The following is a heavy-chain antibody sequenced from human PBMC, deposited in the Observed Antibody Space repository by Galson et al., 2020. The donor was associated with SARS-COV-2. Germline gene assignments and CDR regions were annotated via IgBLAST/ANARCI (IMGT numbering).Heavy chain of an antibody. J-gene: IGHJ4*02. D-gene: IGHD5-18*01. CDR3: ARDRSDSYGPLAFDY. Sequence: SLRLSCAASGFTFSSYAMHWVRQAPGKGLEWVAVISYDGSNKYYADSVKGRFTISRDNSKNTLYLQMNSLRAEDTAVYYCARDRSDSYGPLAFDYWGQGTLVTVSS. CDR2: ISYDGSNK. V-gene: IGHV3-30*04. CDR1: GFTFSSYA.